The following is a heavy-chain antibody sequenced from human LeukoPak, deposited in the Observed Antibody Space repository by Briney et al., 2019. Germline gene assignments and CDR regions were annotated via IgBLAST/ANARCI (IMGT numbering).Heavy chain of an antibody. J-gene: IGHJ5*02. CDR3: ARVIGDWFDP. CDR1: GSTFTIYY. V-gene: IGHV1-46*01. Sequence: GSVEVSCHASGSTFTIYYMHWVRQAPGQGLEWMGIINPSGGSTSYAQKFQGRVTMTTDTSTSTVYMELSSLRSEDTAVYYCARVIGDWFDPWGQGTLVTVSS. CDR2: INPSGGST. D-gene: IGHD2/OR15-2a*01.